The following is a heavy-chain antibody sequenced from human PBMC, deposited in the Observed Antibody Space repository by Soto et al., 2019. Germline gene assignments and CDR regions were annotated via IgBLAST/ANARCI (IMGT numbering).Heavy chain of an antibody. J-gene: IGHJ5*02. V-gene: IGHV4-31*03. CDR2: IYYSGST. CDR1: GDSISNGGFY. D-gene: IGHD3-3*01. CDR3: AGAQNDFSSGHYTGMLNWFDP. Sequence: NPSETLSLTCTVSGDSISNGGFYWNWIRQHPGKGLEWIGYIYYSGSTYYNPSLKSRVTISVDTSKNQFSLRLNSVTAADTAVYYCAGAQNDFSSGHYTGMLNWFDPWGQGTLVTVSS.